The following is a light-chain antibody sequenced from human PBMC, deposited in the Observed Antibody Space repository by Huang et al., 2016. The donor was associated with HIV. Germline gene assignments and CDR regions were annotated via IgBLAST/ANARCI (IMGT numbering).Light chain of an antibody. CDR1: QSVSSSY. J-gene: IGKJ1*01. CDR3: QQYGSSRRT. V-gene: IGKV3-20*01. CDR2: GES. Sequence: EIVLTQSPGTLSLSRGERATLSCRARQSVSSSYLAWYQQNPGQAPRLRIYGESSRAPGIPARFSGSGSGTDFTLTISRLDPEDFAVYYCQQYGSSRRTFGQGTKVEIK.